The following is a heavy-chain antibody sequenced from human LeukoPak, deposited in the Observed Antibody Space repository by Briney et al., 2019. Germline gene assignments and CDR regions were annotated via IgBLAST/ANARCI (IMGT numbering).Heavy chain of an antibody. V-gene: IGHV3-74*01. CDR2: INSDGSST. Sequence: GGSLRLSCATSGFSFSSYAMSWVRQAPGKGLVWVSRINSDGSSTSYADSVKGRFTISRDNAKNTLYLQMNSLRAEDTAVYYCAREARYSSSWSDYWGQGTLVTVSS. D-gene: IGHD6-13*01. CDR1: GFSFSSYA. J-gene: IGHJ4*02. CDR3: AREARYSSSWSDY.